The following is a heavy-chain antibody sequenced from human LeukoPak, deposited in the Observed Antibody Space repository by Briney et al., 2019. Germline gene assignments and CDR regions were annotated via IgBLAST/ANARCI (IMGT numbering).Heavy chain of an antibody. CDR2: ISYDRSNK. CDR1: GFTFSSYG. Sequence: GGSLRLSCAASGFTFSSYGMHWVRQAPGKGLEWVAVISYDRSNKYYADSVKGRFTISRDNSKNTLYLQMNSLRAEDTAVYYCASSHCGGDCFDAFDIWGQGTMVTVSS. J-gene: IGHJ3*02. CDR3: ASSHCGGDCFDAFDI. V-gene: IGHV3-30*03. D-gene: IGHD2-21*02.